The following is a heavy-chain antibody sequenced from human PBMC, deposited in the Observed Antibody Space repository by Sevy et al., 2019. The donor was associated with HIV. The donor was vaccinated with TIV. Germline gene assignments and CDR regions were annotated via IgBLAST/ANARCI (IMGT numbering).Heavy chain of an antibody. CDR1: GFTFSSYG. D-gene: IGHD3-22*01. Sequence: GGSLRLSCAASGFTFSSYGMHWVRQAPGKGLEWVAVISYDGSNKYYADSVKGRFTISRDNSKNTLYLQMNSLRAEDMAVYYCAKGTARHYYDSSGYPGAFDYWGQGTLVTVSS. CDR2: ISYDGSNK. J-gene: IGHJ4*02. V-gene: IGHV3-30*18. CDR3: AKGTARHYYDSSGYPGAFDY.